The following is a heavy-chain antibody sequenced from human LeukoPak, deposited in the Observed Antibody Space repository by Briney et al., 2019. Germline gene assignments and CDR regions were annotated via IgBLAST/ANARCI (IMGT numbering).Heavy chain of an antibody. V-gene: IGHV1-18*01. D-gene: IGHD6-13*01. J-gene: IGHJ4*02. CDR2: ISAYNGNT. CDR3: ARVIGSSWLYYFDY. CDR1: DYTFTNYG. Sequence: ASVKVSCKTSDYTFTNYGITWVRQAPGQGLEWMGWISAYNGNTNYVQKLQGRVTMTTDTSTSTAYMELRSLRSDDTAVYYCARVIGSSWLYYFDYWGQGTLVPVSS.